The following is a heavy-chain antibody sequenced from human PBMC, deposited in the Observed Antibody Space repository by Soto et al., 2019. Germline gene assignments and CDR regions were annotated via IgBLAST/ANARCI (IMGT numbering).Heavy chain of an antibody. D-gene: IGHD1-20*01. CDR3: TWRYNWTDYYIDS. CDR2: SYYSGTS. CDR1: GGSIRVQSYY. J-gene: IGHJ4*02. V-gene: IGHV4-39*01. Sequence: PETLPLTCTVSGGSIRVQSYYWTWIRQTPGKGLEWVGSSYYSGTSYFNPALKGRVTISVDTSTNQFSLRLTSVTAADAAVYYCTWRYNWTDYYIDSWCQGTLVTVSS.